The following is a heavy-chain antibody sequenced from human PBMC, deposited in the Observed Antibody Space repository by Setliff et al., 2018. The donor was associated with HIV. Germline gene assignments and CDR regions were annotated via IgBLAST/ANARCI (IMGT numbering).Heavy chain of an antibody. CDR2: INHSGST. Sequence: PSETLSLTCAVYGGSFSGYYWSWIRQPPGKGLEWIGEINHSGSTNYNPSLKSRVTISVDTSKNQFSLKLSSVTAADTAVYYCARGRTYCDFWSGQDYYYYMDVWGKGTTVTVSS. CDR3: ARGRTYCDFWSGQDYYYYMDV. D-gene: IGHD3-3*01. J-gene: IGHJ6*03. CDR1: GGSFSGYY. V-gene: IGHV4-34*01.